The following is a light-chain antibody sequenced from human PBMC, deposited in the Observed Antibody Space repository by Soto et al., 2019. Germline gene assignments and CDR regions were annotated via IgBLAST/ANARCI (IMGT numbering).Light chain of an antibody. V-gene: IGLV2-8*01. CDR2: EVN. CDR1: SSDVGGYNY. Sequence: QSALTQPPSASGSPGQSVTLSCTGTSSDVGGYNYVSWYQQHPGKAPKLMIYEVNKRPSGVPDRFSGSKSGNTASLTVSGLQAEDEAHYYCSSYAGSNNFVVFGGGTKLTVL. J-gene: IGLJ2*01. CDR3: SSYAGSNNFVV.